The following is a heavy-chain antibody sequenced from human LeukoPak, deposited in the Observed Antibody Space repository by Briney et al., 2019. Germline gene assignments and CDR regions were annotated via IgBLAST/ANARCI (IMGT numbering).Heavy chain of an antibody. CDR1: GFTFNKAW. CDR3: TTSGTPFEY. D-gene: IGHD3-10*01. J-gene: IGHJ4*02. CDR2: IKNKGDGGTT. Sequence: GGSLRLSCAASGFTFNKAWMSWARLAPGKGLEWVGRIKNKGDGGTTDYAAPVKGRFTVSRDDSKSTLYLQMNSLKTEDTAVYYCTTSGTPFEYWGQGTLVTVSS. V-gene: IGHV3-15*01.